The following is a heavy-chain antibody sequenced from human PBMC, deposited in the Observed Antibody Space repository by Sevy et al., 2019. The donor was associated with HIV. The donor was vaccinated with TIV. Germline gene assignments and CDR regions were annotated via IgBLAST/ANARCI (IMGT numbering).Heavy chain of an antibody. J-gene: IGHJ6*02. CDR3: ARELTGTKGVYYYYGMDV. CDR2: IYSGGST. Sequence: GGSLRLSCAASGFTVSSNYMSWVRQAPGKGLEWVSVIYSGGSTYYADSVKGRFTISRDKSKNTLYLQMNSLRAEDTAVYYCARELTGTKGVYYYYGMDVWGQGTTVTVSS. V-gene: IGHV3-53*01. CDR1: GFTVSSNY. D-gene: IGHD1-7*01.